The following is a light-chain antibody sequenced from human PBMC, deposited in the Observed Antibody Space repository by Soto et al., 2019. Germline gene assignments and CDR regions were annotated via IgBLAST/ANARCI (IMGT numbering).Light chain of an antibody. J-gene: IGKJ1*01. V-gene: IGKV3-15*01. CDR1: ETVRTN. Sequence: IVMTQSPVTLSVSPGERVTLSCRASETVRTNLAWFQQKPGQTPRLLIFGASTRATGIPTRFTGSGSGTDFTLTISRLEPEDFAVYYCQQYGNSPQTFGQGTKVEIK. CDR2: GAS. CDR3: QQYGNSPQT.